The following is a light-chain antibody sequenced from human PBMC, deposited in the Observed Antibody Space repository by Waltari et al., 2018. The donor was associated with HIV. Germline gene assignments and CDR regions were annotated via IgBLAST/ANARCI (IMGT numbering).Light chain of an antibody. J-gene: IGLJ2*01. CDR3: QSYDHSLRVV. CDR1: SANIGAGYD. Sequence: QSGPTQPPPVSGAPGPRVTSSCPGSSANIGAGYDVHWYQQIPGTAPKLLIYGNNNRPSGVPDRFSGSKSGTSASLAITGLQPEDEADYYCQSYDHSLRVVFGGGTKLTVL. CDR2: GNN. V-gene: IGLV1-40*01.